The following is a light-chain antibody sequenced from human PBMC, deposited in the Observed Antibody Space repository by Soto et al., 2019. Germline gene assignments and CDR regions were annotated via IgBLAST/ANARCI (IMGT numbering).Light chain of an antibody. CDR1: SSNIGSNY. J-gene: IGLJ1*01. CDR2: SNN. Sequence: QSALTQQPSASGTPGQRVTISCSGSSSNIGSNYVYWYHQLPGTAPKLLIYSNNQRPSGVPDRFSGSKSGTSASLAISGLRSEDEADYYCAAWDDSLSGIYVFGTGTKVTV. CDR3: AAWDDSLSGIYV. V-gene: IGLV1-47*02.